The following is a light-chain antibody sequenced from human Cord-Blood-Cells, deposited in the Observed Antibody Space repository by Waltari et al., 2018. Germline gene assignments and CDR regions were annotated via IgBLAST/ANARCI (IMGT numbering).Light chain of an antibody. CDR1: SSDGGGYNY. Sequence: QSALTQPASVSGSPGQSIPISCTGTSSDGGGYNYVSWYQQHPGKAPKLTLYDVSKRPSGVSNRFSGSKSGNTASLTISGLQADDEADYYCSSYTSSSTWVFGGGTKLTVL. V-gene: IGLV2-14*01. CDR2: DVS. J-gene: IGLJ3*02. CDR3: SSYTSSSTWV.